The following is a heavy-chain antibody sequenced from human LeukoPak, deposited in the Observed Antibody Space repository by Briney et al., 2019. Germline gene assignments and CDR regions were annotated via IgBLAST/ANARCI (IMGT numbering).Heavy chain of an antibody. J-gene: IGHJ3*02. CDR2: IYTSGST. V-gene: IGHV4-4*07. CDR1: GGSISSYY. Sequence: PSETLSLTCTVSGGSISSYYWSWIRQPPGKGLEWIGRIYTSGSTNYNPSLKSRVTMSVDTSKNQFSLKLSSVTAADTAVYYCARDRSSGSYLGDACDIWGQDTIVTVFS. CDR3: ARDRSSGSYLGDACDI. D-gene: IGHD1-26*01.